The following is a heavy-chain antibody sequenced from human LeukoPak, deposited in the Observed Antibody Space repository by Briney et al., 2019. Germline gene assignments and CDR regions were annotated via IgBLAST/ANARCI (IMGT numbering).Heavy chain of an antibody. Sequence: GESLKISCTASGYSFSTYWIGWVRQMPGKGLEWMGIIYPGDSETIYSPSFQGQVTISADKSTSTAYLRWGSLKASDTAIYYCARGKLTFDPWGQGTLVTVSS. D-gene: IGHD4/OR15-4a*01. CDR2: IYPGDSET. J-gene: IGHJ5*02. V-gene: IGHV5-51*01. CDR3: ARGKLTFDP. CDR1: GYSFSTYW.